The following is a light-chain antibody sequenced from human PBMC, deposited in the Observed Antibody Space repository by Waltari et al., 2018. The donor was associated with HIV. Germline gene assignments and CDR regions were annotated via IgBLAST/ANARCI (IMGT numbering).Light chain of an antibody. J-gene: IGKJ2*01. CDR1: QAINNS. CDR2: GAS. V-gene: IGKV1-NL1*01. CDR3: QQDYSTPPAT. Sequence: DIQMTQSPSSLSASVGDRVTITCRASQAINNSLAWYQQKPGKAPKLLLYGASRLESGVPSRFSGSGSGTDYTLTISSLQPEDFASFYCQQDYSTPPATFGQGTKLEIK.